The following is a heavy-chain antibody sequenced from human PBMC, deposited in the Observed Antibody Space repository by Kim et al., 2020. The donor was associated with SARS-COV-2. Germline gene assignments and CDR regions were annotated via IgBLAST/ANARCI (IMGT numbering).Heavy chain of an antibody. V-gene: IGHV4-30-4*01. J-gene: IGHJ5*01. CDR1: GGSISSGVYY. D-gene: IGHD2-8*01. CDR2: HYYSRSS. Sequence: SETLSLTCTVYGGSISSGVYYWLWNRQRPGKELEGVGNHYYSRSSYYNPSLKGPVTIAAAKTKNQFSLKLGTVAAAATAECSCGTSYKTNFRDAMFD. CDR3: GTSYKTNFRDAMFD.